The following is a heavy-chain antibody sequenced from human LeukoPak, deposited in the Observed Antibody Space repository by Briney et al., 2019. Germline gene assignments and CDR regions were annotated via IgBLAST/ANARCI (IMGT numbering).Heavy chain of an antibody. Sequence: GGSLRLSCAASGFTFSSYGMNWVRQAPGKGLEWVSGITPSATTYYADSVTGRFTISRDNAKNSLYLQMNSLRAEDTAVYYCARGAGSGSSHIDYWGQGTLVTVSS. J-gene: IGHJ4*02. D-gene: IGHD3-10*01. CDR1: GFTFSSYG. V-gene: IGHV3-69-1*02. CDR3: ARGAGSGSSHIDY. CDR2: ITPSATT.